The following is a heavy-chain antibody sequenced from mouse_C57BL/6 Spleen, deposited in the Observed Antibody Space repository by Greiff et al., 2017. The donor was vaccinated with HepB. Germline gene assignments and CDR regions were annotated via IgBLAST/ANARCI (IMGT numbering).Heavy chain of an antibody. J-gene: IGHJ2*01. V-gene: IGHV1-82*01. CDR2: IYPGDGDT. CDR3: ARGSQAGDY. CDR1: GYAFSSSW. Sequence: LQESGPELVKPGASVKISCKASGYAFSSSWMNWVKQRPGKGLEWIGRIYPGDGDTNYNGKFKGKATLTADKSSSTAYMQLSSLTSEDSAVYFCARGSQAGDYWGQGTTLTVSS. D-gene: IGHD3-2*02.